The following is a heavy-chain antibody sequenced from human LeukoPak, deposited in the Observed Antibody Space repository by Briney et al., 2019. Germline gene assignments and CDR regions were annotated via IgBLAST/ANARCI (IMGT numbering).Heavy chain of an antibody. Sequence: PSETLSLTCTVSGYSISSGYYWGWLRPPPGKGLEWIGSIYHSGSTYYNPSLKSRVTISVDTSKNQFSLKLSSVTAADTAVYYCARQYSDILTGYHRGELYWYFDLWGRGTLVTVSS. CDR2: IYHSGST. V-gene: IGHV4-38-2*02. CDR3: ARQYSDILTGYHRGELYWYFDL. D-gene: IGHD3-9*01. CDR1: GYSISSGYY. J-gene: IGHJ2*01.